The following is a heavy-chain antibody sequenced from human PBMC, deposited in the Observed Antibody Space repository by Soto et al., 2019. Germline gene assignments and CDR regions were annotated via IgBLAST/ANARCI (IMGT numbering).Heavy chain of an antibody. J-gene: IGHJ6*02. CDR1: GFTFSSYD. V-gene: IGHV3-13*05. CDR2: IGTAGDP. CDR3: ARAFWSGYLGYYYGMDV. D-gene: IGHD3-3*01. Sequence: GGSLRLSCAASGFTFSSYDMHWVRQATGKGLEWVSAIGTAGDPYYPGSVKGRFTISRENAKNSLYLQMNSLRAGDTAVYYCARAFWSGYLGYYYGMDVWGQGTTVTVSS.